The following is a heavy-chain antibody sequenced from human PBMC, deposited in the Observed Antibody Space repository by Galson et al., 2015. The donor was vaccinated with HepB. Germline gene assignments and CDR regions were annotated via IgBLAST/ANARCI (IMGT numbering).Heavy chain of an antibody. V-gene: IGHV2-5*01. CDR1: GFSLSTSGVG. Sequence: PALVKPTQTLTLTCTFSGFSLSTSGVGVGWSRQPPGKALEWLALIYGNGDTRSSPPLTTRRISTKATSKNQEALTMTNMDHVDTATYYCALRASSGYPNACDIWGQGTMVTVSS. CDR3: ALRASSGYPNACDI. CDR2: IYGNGDT. D-gene: IGHD5-12*01. J-gene: IGHJ3*02.